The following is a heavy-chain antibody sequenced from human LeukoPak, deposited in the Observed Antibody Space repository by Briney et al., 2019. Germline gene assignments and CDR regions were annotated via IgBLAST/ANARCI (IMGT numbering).Heavy chain of an antibody. CDR1: GFTFSSYE. J-gene: IGHJ4*02. CDR2: ISSSGSTI. Sequence: GGSLRLSCAASGFTFSSYEMNWVRQAPGKGLEWVSYISSSGSTIYYADSVKGRFTISRDNAKNSLYLQMNSLRAEDTAVYYCVRTRRYQLLHFDYWGQGTLVTVSS. CDR3: VRTRRYQLLHFDY. D-gene: IGHD2-2*01. V-gene: IGHV3-48*03.